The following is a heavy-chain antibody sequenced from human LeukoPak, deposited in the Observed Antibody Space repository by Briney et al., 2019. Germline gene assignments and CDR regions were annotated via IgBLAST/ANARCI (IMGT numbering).Heavy chain of an antibody. CDR1: GGSISSYY. V-gene: IGHV4-59*12. J-gene: IGHJ6*03. Sequence: SETLSLTCTVSGGSISSYYWSWIRQPPGKGLEWIGYIYYSGSTNYNPSLKSRVTISVDTSKNQFSLNLSSVTATDTAVYYCARALVGSSSGYFYYYMDVWGKGTTVTVSS. CDR3: ARALVGSSSGYFYYYMDV. CDR2: IYYSGST. D-gene: IGHD6-6*01.